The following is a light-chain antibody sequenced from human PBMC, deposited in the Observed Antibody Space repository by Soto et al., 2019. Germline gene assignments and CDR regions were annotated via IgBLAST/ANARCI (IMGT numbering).Light chain of an antibody. Sequence: EIVLTQSPATLSLSPGERATLSFRASPSVTNYLAWYQQKPGQAPRLVIYGAFNRATGIPARFSGSGSGTDFTLTISSLEPEDFAVYYCQQRNIWPPVTFGQGTRLEI. J-gene: IGKJ5*01. CDR1: PSVTNY. CDR2: GAF. V-gene: IGKV3-11*01. CDR3: QQRNIWPPVT.